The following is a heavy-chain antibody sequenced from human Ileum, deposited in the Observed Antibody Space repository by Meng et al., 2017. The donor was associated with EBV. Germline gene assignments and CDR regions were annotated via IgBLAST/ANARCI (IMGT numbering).Heavy chain of an antibody. V-gene: IGHV7-4-1*02. Sequence: QLQLCQYGSELQRPGAAAKVSCKASGYIFTSDARNGVRPTPGHGLEWMGWINTNTGKPMYAQGFTGRFVFFLDNSINTAYLQINSLQSDDTAVYYCARGSNWFDRWGQGTLVTVSS. CDR1: GYIFTSDA. CDR2: INTNTGKP. CDR3: ARGSNWFDR. J-gene: IGHJ5*02.